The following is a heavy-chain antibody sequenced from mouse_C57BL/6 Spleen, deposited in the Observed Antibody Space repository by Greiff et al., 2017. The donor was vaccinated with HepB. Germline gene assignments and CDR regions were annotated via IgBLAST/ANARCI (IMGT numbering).Heavy chain of an antibody. J-gene: IGHJ4*01. CDR3: ARLDIYYYGSSYRGAMDY. Sequence: VQLQQPGAELVRPGSSVKLSCKASGYTFTSYWMHWVKQRPIQGLEWIGNIDPSDSETHYNQKFKDKATLTVDKSSSTAYMQLSSLTSEDSAVYYCARLDIYYYGSSYRGAMDYWGQGTSVTVSS. CDR1: GYTFTSYW. CDR2: IDPSDSET. D-gene: IGHD1-1*01. V-gene: IGHV1-52*01.